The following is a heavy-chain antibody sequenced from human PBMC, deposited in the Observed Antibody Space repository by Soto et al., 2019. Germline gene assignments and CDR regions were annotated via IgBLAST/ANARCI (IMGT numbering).Heavy chain of an antibody. Sequence: PGGSLRLSCAASGFTFNYYWMTWVRQAPGKGLEWVANVKPDGSATFYADSLKARFTISTDNAKTSVSLQMDSLRADDTAVYYCARDRERVTVNGGIALGAMEVWDPGPSLTVSS. D-gene: IGHD3-22*01. J-gene: IGHJ6*02. CDR3: ARDRERVTVNGGIALGAMEV. CDR1: GFTFNYYW. CDR2: VKPDGSAT. V-gene: IGHV3-7*03.